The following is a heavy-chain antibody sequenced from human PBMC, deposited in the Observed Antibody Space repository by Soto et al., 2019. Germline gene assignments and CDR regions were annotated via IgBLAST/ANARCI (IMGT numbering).Heavy chain of an antibody. Sequence: PSETLSLTCTVSGGSISKYYWSWIRQPPGKGLEWIGYMYNTGSTVYNPSFKSRVTITKDTSKNQVVLTMTNMDPMDTGTYYCAHKGPEDWPLDYWGQGTLVTVSS. CDR2: MYNTGST. V-gene: IGHV4-59*01. CDR3: AHKGPEDWPLDY. D-gene: IGHD3-9*01. J-gene: IGHJ4*02. CDR1: GGSISKYY.